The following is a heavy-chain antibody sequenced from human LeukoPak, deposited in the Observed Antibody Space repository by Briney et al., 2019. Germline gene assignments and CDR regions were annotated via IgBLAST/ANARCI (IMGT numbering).Heavy chain of an antibody. Sequence: GGSLRLSCAASGFTFSTYAMNWVRQAPGKGLEWVAVISDDGRHNYYADSVKGRFTISRDNSKSTLYLQMNSLRDDDSAAYFCARVYLERLTAGYFDHWGQGTQVTISP. D-gene: IGHD2-8*01. V-gene: IGHV3-30*04. CDR2: ISDDGRHN. CDR3: ARVYLERLTAGYFDH. CDR1: GFTFSTYA. J-gene: IGHJ4*02.